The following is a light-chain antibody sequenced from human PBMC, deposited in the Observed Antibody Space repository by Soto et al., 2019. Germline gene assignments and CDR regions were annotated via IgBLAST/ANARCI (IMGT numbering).Light chain of an antibody. CDR1: QDISNY. CDR2: AAS. Sequence: DIQMTQSPSSLSASVGDRVTITCRASQDISNYLAWYQQKPGKVPKLLIYAASTLQSGVPSRFSGSGSGTDFTLTISSLQPEDVAIYYCQKYNSDPRTFGGGTKVEIK. CDR3: QKYNSDPRT. J-gene: IGKJ4*01. V-gene: IGKV1-27*01.